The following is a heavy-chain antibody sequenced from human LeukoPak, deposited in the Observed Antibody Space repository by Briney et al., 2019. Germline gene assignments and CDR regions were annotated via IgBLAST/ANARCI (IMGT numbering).Heavy chain of an antibody. CDR3: ASTDAYDYVWGSYRFSY. Sequence: GGSLRLSCAASGFTVSSNYMSWVRQAPGKGLEWVSVIYSGGSTYYADSVKGRFTISRDNSKNTLYLQMNSLRAEDTAVYYCASTDAYDYVWGSYRFSYWGQGTLVTVSS. D-gene: IGHD3-16*02. J-gene: IGHJ4*02. CDR1: GFTVSSNY. CDR2: IYSGGST. V-gene: IGHV3-53*01.